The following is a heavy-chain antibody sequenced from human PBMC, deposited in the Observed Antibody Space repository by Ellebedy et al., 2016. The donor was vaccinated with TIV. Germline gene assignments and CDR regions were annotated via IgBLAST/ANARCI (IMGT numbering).Heavy chain of an antibody. V-gene: IGHV1-46*01. CDR2: INPSGGGT. J-gene: IGHJ4*02. Sequence: AASVKVSCKASGYTFTSYYMHWVRQAPGHGLEWMGLINPSGGGTTYAQKFQGRVTMTRDTSTSTVYMDLSSLRSEDTAVYYCARDIQDCTGGNCYPDFWGQGTLVTVSS. D-gene: IGHD2-15*01. CDR1: GYTFTSYY. CDR3: ARDIQDCTGGNCYPDF.